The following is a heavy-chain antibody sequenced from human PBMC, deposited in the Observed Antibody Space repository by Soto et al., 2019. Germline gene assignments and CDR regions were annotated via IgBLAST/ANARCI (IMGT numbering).Heavy chain of an antibody. D-gene: IGHD2-15*01. CDR1: GGSISSYY. CDR3: ARGRGYCSGGSCYNPPYHNWFDP. Sequence: SETLSLTCTVSGGSISSYYWSWIRQPPGKGLEWIGYIYYSRSTNYNPSLKSRVTISVDTSKNQFSLKLSSVTAADTAVYYCARGRGYCSGGSCYNPPYHNWFDPWGQGTLVTVSS. V-gene: IGHV4-59*01. J-gene: IGHJ5*02. CDR2: IYYSRST.